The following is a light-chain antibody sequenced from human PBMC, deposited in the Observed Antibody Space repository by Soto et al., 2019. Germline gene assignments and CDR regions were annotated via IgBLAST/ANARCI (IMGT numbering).Light chain of an antibody. V-gene: IGKV3-20*01. J-gene: IGKJ1*01. Sequence: EIVLTQSPGTLSLSPGERATLSCRASQSVSSSYLAWYQQKPGQAPRLLIYGASSGATGIPDRFSGSGSGPDFTLTISRLEPEDFAVYYCQQYGSSSWTFGQGTKV. CDR3: QQYGSSSWT. CDR2: GAS. CDR1: QSVSSSY.